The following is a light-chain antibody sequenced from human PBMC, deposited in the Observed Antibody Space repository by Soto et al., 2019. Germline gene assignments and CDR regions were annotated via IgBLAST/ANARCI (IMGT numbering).Light chain of an antibody. CDR3: SSYTSTTSYV. V-gene: IGLV2-14*02. J-gene: IGLJ1*01. CDR2: DVS. Sequence: QSALTQPASVSGSPGQSITISCTGTSSDVGSYDLVSWYQHHPGTAPKLMIYDVSHRPSGVSYRFSGSKTGNTASLIISGLQAEDEADYYCSSYTSTTSYVFGSGTKVTVL. CDR1: SSDVGSYDL.